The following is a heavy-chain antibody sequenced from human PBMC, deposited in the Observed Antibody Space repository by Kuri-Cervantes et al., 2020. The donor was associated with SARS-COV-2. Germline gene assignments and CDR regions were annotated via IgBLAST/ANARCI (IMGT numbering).Heavy chain of an antibody. CDR3: ATAPAVVAANWFDP. J-gene: IGHJ5*02. V-gene: IGHV1-24*01. CDR1: GYTLTELS. CDR2: FDPEDGET. Sequence: ASVKVSCKVSGYTLTELSMHWVRQAPGKGLEWMGGFDPEDGETIYAQKFQGRVTITADESTSTAYMELSSLRSEDTAVYYCATAPAVVAANWFDPWGQGTLVTVSS. D-gene: IGHD2-15*01.